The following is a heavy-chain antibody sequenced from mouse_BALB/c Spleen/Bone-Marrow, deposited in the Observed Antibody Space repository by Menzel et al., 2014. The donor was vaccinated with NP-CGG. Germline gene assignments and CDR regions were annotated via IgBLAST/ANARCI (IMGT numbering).Heavy chain of an antibody. Sequence: VQLQQSGTEVVRPGASVKLSCKASGYSFTTYWMNWVKQRPGQGLEWIGMIHPSDSETRLNQKFKDKATSTVDKSSSTAYMQLSSPTSEDSAVYYCAREKVYYGISWFAYWGQGTLVTVSA. CDR2: IHPSDSET. CDR3: AREKVYYGISWFAY. V-gene: IGHV1-74*04. J-gene: IGHJ3*01. CDR1: GYSFTTYW. D-gene: IGHD2-1*01.